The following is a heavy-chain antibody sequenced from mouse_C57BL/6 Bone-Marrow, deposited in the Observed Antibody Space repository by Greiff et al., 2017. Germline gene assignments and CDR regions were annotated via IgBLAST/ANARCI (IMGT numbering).Heavy chain of an antibody. CDR3: ARWLPFFAY. CDR2: IDPSDSYT. D-gene: IGHD2-2*01. Sequence: QVQLKQPGAELVRPGTSVKLSCKASGYTFTSYWMHWVKQRPGQGLEWIGVIDPSDSYTNYNQKFKGKATLTVDTSSSTAYMQLSSLTSEDSAVYYCARWLPFFAYWGQGTLVTVSA. CDR1: GYTFTSYW. J-gene: IGHJ3*01. V-gene: IGHV1-59*01.